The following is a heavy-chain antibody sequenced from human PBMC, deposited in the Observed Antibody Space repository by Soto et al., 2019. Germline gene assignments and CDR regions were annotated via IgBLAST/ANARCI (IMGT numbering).Heavy chain of an antibody. Sequence: SETLSLTCTVSGGSISSSSYYWGWIRQPPGKGLEWIGSIFYSGSTYYNPSLKSRVTISVDTSKNQFSLKLSSVTAADTAVYYCARTYDSSGYYWGQGTLVTVSS. D-gene: IGHD3-22*01. V-gene: IGHV4-39*01. CDR3: ARTYDSSGYY. J-gene: IGHJ4*02. CDR1: GGSISSSSYY. CDR2: IFYSGST.